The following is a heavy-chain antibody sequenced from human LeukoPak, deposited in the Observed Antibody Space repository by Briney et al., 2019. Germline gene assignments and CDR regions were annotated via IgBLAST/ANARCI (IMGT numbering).Heavy chain of an antibody. J-gene: IGHJ4*02. CDR3: ARGAAMVYPSFDY. D-gene: IGHD5-18*01. Sequence: TSVKVSCKASGGTFSSYAISWVRQAPGQGLEWMGGIIPIFGTANYAQKFQGRVTITADESTSTAYMELSSLRSEDTAVYYCARGAAMVYPSFDYWGQGTRVTVSS. CDR1: GGTFSSYA. V-gene: IGHV1-69*13. CDR2: IIPIFGTA.